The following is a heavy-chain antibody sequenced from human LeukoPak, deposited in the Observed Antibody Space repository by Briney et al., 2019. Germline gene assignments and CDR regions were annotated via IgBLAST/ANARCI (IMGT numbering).Heavy chain of an antibody. V-gene: IGHV5-51*01. Sequence: GESLQISCKGSGYSFTNYWIGWVRPMPGKGLEWMGIIYPGDSDTRYSPSFQGQVTISADKSISTAYLQWSSLKASDTAMYYCARREVEYSSSSTSLDPTYYFDYWGQGTLVTVSS. D-gene: IGHD6-6*01. CDR1: GYSFTNYW. CDR3: ARREVEYSSSSTSLDPTYYFDY. CDR2: IYPGDSDT. J-gene: IGHJ4*02.